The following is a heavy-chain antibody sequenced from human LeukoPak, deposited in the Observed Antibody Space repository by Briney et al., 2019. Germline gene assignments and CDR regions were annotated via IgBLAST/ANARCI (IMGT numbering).Heavy chain of an antibody. CDR3: ARLAGCSSSSCRSFDY. J-gene: IGHJ4*02. V-gene: IGHV1-2*02. CDR2: INPNSGFT. Sequence: ASVKVSCKASGYPFTGYYLHWVRQAPGQGLEWMGWINPNSGFTNYAQKFQGRVTMTRDTSISTAYMELSRLRSDDTAVYYCARLAGCSSSSCRSFDYWGQGTLVTVSS. D-gene: IGHD2-2*01. CDR1: GYPFTGYY.